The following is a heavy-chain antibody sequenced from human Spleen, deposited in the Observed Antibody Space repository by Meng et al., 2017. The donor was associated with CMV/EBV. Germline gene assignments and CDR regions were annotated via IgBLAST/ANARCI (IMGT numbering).Heavy chain of an antibody. Sequence: SETLSLTCTVSGGSIRTYHSWGWIRQPPGKGLEWIGSIYHRGSTYQKPSFKGRVTTSVDTSKNQFSLKLTSVTAADTAVYFCARDTGWEFEGHDSFDVWGQGTMVTVS. V-gene: IGHV4-38-2*02. CDR1: GGSIRTYHS. D-gene: IGHD1-26*01. CDR2: IYHRGST. CDR3: ARDTGWEFEGHDSFDV. J-gene: IGHJ3*01.